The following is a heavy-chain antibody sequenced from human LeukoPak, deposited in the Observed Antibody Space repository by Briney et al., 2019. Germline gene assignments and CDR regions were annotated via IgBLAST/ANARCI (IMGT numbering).Heavy chain of an antibody. Sequence: PVGSLRLSCAASGFTFSRYEMNWVRQAPGKGGEWVSYISSSGSTIYYADSVKGRFTISRDNDKNSLYLQMNSLRAEDTAVYYCARGSTVADFDYWGQGTMVTVSS. V-gene: IGHV3-48*03. CDR1: GFTFSRYE. CDR3: ARGSTVADFDY. J-gene: IGHJ4*02. D-gene: IGHD4-23*01. CDR2: ISSSGSTI.